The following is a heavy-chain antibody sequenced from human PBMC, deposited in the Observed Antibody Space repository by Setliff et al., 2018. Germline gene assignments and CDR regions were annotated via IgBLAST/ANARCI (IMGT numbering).Heavy chain of an antibody. D-gene: IGHD2-2*01. Sequence: ASVKVSCKASGYTFTSYDINWVRQATGQGLEWMGWMNPNSGNTGYAQKFQGWVTMTRDTSISTAYMELRSLRSDDTAVYYCARVLFHCSSTSCYLDAFDIWGQGTMVTVSS. CDR1: GYTFTSYD. CDR3: ARVLFHCSSTSCYLDAFDI. J-gene: IGHJ3*02. V-gene: IGHV1-8*02. CDR2: MNPNSGNT.